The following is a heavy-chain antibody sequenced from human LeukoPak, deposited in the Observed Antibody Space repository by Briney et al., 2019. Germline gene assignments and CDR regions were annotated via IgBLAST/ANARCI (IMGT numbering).Heavy chain of an antibody. Sequence: SETLSLTCTVAGVSISGYYWSWIRQPPGKGLEWVGYIYSSGSTNYHPSLQSRVTISVDTSKNQFSLKLSSVAAADTAVYSCAREGTTVTHFDYWGQGTLVTVSS. CDR3: AREGTTVTHFDY. J-gene: IGHJ4*02. CDR2: IYSSGST. D-gene: IGHD4-17*01. CDR1: GVSISGYY. V-gene: IGHV4-59*01.